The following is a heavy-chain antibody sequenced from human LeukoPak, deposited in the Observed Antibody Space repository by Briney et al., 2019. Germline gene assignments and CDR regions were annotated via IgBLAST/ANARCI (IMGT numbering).Heavy chain of an antibody. Sequence: SETLSLTCTVSGGSISSSSYYWGWIRQPPGKGLEWIGSIYYSGSTYYNPSLKSRVTISVDTSKNQFSLKLSSVTAADTAVYYCARLMYGGKSDYWGQGTLVTVSS. V-gene: IGHV4-39*01. J-gene: IGHJ4*02. CDR2: IYYSGST. CDR1: GGSISSSSYY. D-gene: IGHD4-23*01. CDR3: ARLMYGGKSDY.